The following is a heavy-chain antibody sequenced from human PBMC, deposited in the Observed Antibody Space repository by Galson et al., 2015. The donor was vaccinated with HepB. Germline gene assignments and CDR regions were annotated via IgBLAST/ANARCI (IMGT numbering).Heavy chain of an antibody. CDR3: ARTRRKEPYFDWLPPGYYVMDV. Sequence: SLRLSCAASGFTFNNNSMIWVRQAPGKGLEWVSFISSRSGYKKFADSVKGRFTISRDNAKKSLYLQMNSLRAEDTAVYYCARTRRKEPYFDWLPPGYYVMDVWGQGTMVTVSS. CDR2: ISSRSGYK. D-gene: IGHD3-9*01. V-gene: IGHV3-21*01. J-gene: IGHJ6*02. CDR1: GFTFNNNS.